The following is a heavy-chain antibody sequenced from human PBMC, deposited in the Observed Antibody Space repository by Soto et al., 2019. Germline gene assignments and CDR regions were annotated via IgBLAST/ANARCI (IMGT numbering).Heavy chain of an antibody. CDR1: GFTFSSYG. V-gene: IGHV3-30*18. CDR2: ISDDGSNK. Sequence: RRLSCAASGFTFSSYGMHWVRQAPGKGLEWVAVISDDGSNKYYADSVKGRFTISRDNSKNTLYLQMNSLRAEDTAVYYCAKVQFTMGYYYGMDVWGQGTTVTVSS. J-gene: IGHJ6*02. CDR3: AKVQFTMGYYYGMDV. D-gene: IGHD3-3*01.